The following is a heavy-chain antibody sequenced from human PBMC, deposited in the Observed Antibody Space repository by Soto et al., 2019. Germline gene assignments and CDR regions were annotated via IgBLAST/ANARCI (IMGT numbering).Heavy chain of an antibody. CDR2: INPNSGGT. V-gene: IGHV1-2*02. CDR3: ARASIDPVDY. CDR1: GYTSTGHY. J-gene: IGHJ4*02. Sequence: PSVKVSCKAFGYTSTGHYIHWLTHPPGQGLEWLGWINPNSGGTNYAQKFQGRVTMTMDTSNSTAYMELSRLRSDDTAVYYCARASIDPVDYWGQGTLVTVSS. D-gene: IGHD3-3*02.